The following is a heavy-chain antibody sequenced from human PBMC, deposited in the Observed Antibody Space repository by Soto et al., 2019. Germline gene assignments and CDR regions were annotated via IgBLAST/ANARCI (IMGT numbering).Heavy chain of an antibody. Sequence: ESGGGLVKPGGSLRLSCAASGFTFSSYSMNWVRQAPGKGLEWVSSISSSSSYIYYADSVKGRFTISRDNAKNSLYLQMNSLRAEDTAVYYCARERVAMNYYYYGMDVWGQGTTVTVSS. CDR1: GFTFSSYS. V-gene: IGHV3-21*01. D-gene: IGHD5-12*01. CDR2: ISSSSSYI. J-gene: IGHJ6*02. CDR3: ARERVAMNYYYYGMDV.